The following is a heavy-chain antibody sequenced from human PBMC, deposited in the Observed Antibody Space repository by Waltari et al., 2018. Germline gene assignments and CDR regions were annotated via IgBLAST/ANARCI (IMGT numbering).Heavy chain of an antibody. V-gene: IGHV4-59*11. J-gene: IGHJ4*02. CDR1: GGSISSHY. Sequence: QVQLQESGPGLVKPSETLSLTCTVSGGSISSHYWSWTRQPPGRGLEGIGYIYYSGSTNYNPSLKSRVTISVDTSKNQFSLKLSSVTAADTAVYYCAREGRRGFGVVQYYFDYWGQGTLVTVSS. D-gene: IGHD3-3*01. CDR3: AREGRRGFGVVQYYFDY. CDR2: IYYSGST.